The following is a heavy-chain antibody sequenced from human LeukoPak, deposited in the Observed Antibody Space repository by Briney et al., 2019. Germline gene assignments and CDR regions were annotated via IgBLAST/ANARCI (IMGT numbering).Heavy chain of an antibody. D-gene: IGHD3-10*01. CDR1: GYTFTGYY. CDR3: ARAAPLRRHRALWFGDDAFDI. CDR2: INPNSGGT. J-gene: IGHJ3*02. V-gene: IGHV1-2*04. Sequence: GASVKVSCKASGYTFTGYYMHWVRQAPGQGLEWMGWINPNSGGTNYAQKFQGWVTMTRDTSISTAYMELSRLRSDDTAVYYCARAAPLRRHRALWFGDDAFDIWGQGTMVTVSS.